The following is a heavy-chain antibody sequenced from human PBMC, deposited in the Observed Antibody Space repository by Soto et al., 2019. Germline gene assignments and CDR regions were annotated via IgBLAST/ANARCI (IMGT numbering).Heavy chain of an antibody. CDR2: IYYSGST. CDR1: GGSISSYY. Sequence: PSETLSLTCTVSGGSISSYYWSWIRQPPGKGLEWIGYIYYSGSTNYNPSLKSRVTISVDTSKNQFSLKLSSVTAADTAVYYCARGGHSSWYKDYYGMDVWGQGTTVTVSS. CDR3: ARGGHSSWYKDYYGMDV. V-gene: IGHV4-59*01. D-gene: IGHD6-13*01. J-gene: IGHJ6*02.